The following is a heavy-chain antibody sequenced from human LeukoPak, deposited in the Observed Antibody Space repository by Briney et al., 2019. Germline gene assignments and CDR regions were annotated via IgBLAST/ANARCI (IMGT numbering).Heavy chain of an antibody. Sequence: PSETLSLTCTVSGGSISSSSYSWGWIRQPPGKGLEWIGEINHSGSTNYNPSLKSRVTISVDTSKNQFSLKLSSVTAADTAVYYCARRYYYGSGSYFFDYWGQGTLVTVSS. CDR2: INHSGST. CDR1: GGSISSSSYS. V-gene: IGHV4-39*07. J-gene: IGHJ4*02. D-gene: IGHD3-10*01. CDR3: ARRYYYGSGSYFFDY.